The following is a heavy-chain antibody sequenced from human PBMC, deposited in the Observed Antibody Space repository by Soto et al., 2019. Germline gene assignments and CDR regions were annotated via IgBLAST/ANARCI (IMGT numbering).Heavy chain of an antibody. D-gene: IGHD6-19*01. CDR3: ARDGSRGWSNFDY. J-gene: IGHJ4*02. CDR2: VLYDGSNK. Sequence: PGGSLRLSCAASGFIFNNNAMHWVRQAPGKGLEWVAVVLYDGSNKYYSDSVKGRFTISRDNPRNMLYLEMNSLRVEDTAIYYCARDGSRGWSNFDYWGQGTLVTVSS. CDR1: GFIFNNNA. V-gene: IGHV3-30*03.